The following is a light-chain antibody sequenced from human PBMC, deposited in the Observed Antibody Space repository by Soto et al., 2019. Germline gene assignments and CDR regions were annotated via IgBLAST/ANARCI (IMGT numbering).Light chain of an antibody. V-gene: IGLV2-23*02. Sequence: QSVLTQPASVCGSPGQSITISCTGTSSDVGSYNLVSWYQRHPGKAPKLMVFEVIKRPSGVSNRFSGSKSGNTASLTISGLQAQDEADYYCCSYAGNATLVFGGGTQLTVL. J-gene: IGLJ7*01. CDR2: EVI. CDR1: SSDVGSYNL. CDR3: CSYAGNATLV.